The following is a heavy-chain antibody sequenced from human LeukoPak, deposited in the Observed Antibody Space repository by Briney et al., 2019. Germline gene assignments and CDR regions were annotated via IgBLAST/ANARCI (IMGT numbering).Heavy chain of an antibody. Sequence: SETLSLTCAVYGGSFSGYYWSWIRQPPGKGLEWIGEINHSGSTNYNPSLKSRVTISVDTSKNQFSLKLSSVTAADTAVYYCAGEGAYYDILTGYYKSPHYFDYWGQGTLVTVSS. J-gene: IGHJ4*02. V-gene: IGHV4-34*01. CDR3: AGEGAYYDILTGYYKSPHYFDY. D-gene: IGHD3-9*01. CDR2: INHSGST. CDR1: GGSFSGYY.